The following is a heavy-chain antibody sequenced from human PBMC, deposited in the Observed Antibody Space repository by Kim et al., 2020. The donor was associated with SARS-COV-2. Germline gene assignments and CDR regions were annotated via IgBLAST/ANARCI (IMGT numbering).Heavy chain of an antibody. J-gene: IGHJ4*02. V-gene: IGHV3-30*18. D-gene: IGHD4-17*01. CDR3: AKDSLYGDSGGYFDY. CDR2: ISYDGSNK. CDR1: GFTFSSYV. Sequence: GGSLRLSCAASGFTFSSYVMHWVRQAPGKGLEWVAVISYDGSNKYYADSVKGRFTISRDNSKNTLYLQMNRLRAEDTAVYYCAKDSLYGDSGGYFDYWGQGTLVTVAS.